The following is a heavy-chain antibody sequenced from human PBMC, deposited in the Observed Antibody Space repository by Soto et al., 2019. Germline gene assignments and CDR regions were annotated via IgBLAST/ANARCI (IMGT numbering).Heavy chain of an antibody. V-gene: IGHV3-53*01. D-gene: IGHD4-17*01. Sequence: EVQLVESGGGVIQPGGSLRLSCAASGFTVSSTYMSWVRQAPGKGLEWVSVIYSDGRTYYADSMKGRFTISRDNSKNTLFLQMNSLRAEDTAVYYCAKLPPGDTWGQGTLAIVSS. CDR3: AKLPPGDT. CDR1: GFTVSSTY. CDR2: IYSDGRT. J-gene: IGHJ4*02.